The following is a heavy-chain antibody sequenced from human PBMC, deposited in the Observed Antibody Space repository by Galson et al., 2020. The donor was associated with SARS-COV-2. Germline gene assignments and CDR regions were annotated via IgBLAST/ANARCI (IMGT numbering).Heavy chain of an antibody. J-gene: IGHJ6*02. CDR2: IYYSGST. CDR1: GGSISSSSYY. CDR3: ARGDNGESPVYYYYYGMDV. V-gene: IGHV4-39*07. D-gene: IGHD3-10*01. Sequence: SETLSLTCTVSGGSISSSSYYWGWIRQPPGKGLEWIGSIYYSGSTYYNPSLKSRVTISVDTSKNQFSLKLSSVTAADTAVYYCARGDNGESPVYYYYYGMDVWGQGTTVTVSS.